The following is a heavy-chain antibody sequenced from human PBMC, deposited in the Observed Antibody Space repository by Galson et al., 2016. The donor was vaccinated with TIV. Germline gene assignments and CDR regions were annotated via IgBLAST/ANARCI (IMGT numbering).Heavy chain of an antibody. Sequence: SLRLSCAASGFAFSSFAINWVRQAPGKGLEWVSAITGSGYSTYYPDSVKGRFTISRDNSKNMLFLQLNSLRAEDTAVCYCAKVGTADRYILYFDYWGRGTLVTVSS. D-gene: IGHD5-18*01. CDR2: ITGSGYST. CDR3: AKVGTADRYILYFDY. J-gene: IGHJ4*02. V-gene: IGHV3-23*01. CDR1: GFAFSSFA.